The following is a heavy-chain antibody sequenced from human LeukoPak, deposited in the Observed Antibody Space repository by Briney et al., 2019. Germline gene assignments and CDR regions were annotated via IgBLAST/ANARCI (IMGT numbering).Heavy chain of an antibody. CDR2: IIPILGIA. CDR1: GGTFSSYA. V-gene: IGHV1-69*04. CDR3: ARVTAAAPIYYYYYGMDV. Sequence: ASVKVSCKASGGTFSSYAISWVRQAPGQGLGWMGRIIPILGIANYAQKCQGRVTITADKSTSTAYMELSSLRSEDTAVYYCARVTAAAPIYYYYYGMDVWGQGTTVTVSS. J-gene: IGHJ6*02. D-gene: IGHD6-13*01.